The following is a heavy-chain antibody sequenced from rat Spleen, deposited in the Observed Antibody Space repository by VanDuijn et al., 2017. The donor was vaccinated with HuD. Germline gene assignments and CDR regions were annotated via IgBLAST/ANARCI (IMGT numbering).Heavy chain of an antibody. V-gene: IGHV5-34*01. Sequence: EVQLVESGGGLVQPGRSLKLSCVAAGFTYSDYGMNWIRQAPGKGLEWVAYISSSSGTIYYADTVKGRFTHCSDNAKNTLYLQQSGLRSEDPSTYYSATDSGRGDWGQGVMVTVSS. CDR2: ISSSSGTI. CDR1: GFTYSDYG. D-gene: IGHD4-3*01. CDR3: ATDSGRGD. J-gene: IGHJ2*01.